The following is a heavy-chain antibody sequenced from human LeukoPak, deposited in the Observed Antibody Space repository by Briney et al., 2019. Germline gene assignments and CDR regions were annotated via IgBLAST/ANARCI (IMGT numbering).Heavy chain of an antibody. V-gene: IGHV3-23*01. CDR3: AKGHEAAGQTGTDY. CDR1: GFTFSKYV. Sequence: GGSLRLSCAASGFTFSKYVMTWVRQAPGKGLQWVSSVSSRGSSTFYADSVKGRFSISRDNSKNTLYLQMNSLRAEDTAVYYCAKGHEAAGQTGTDYWGQGTLVTVSS. D-gene: IGHD6-13*01. CDR2: VSSRGSST. J-gene: IGHJ4*02.